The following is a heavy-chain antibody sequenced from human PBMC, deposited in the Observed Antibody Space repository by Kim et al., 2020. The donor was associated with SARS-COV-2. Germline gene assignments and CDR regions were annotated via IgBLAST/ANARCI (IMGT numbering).Heavy chain of an antibody. J-gene: IGHJ4*02. CDR2: INPSGGST. D-gene: IGHD1-26*01. CDR1: GYTFTNYY. Sequence: AEGKGACKASGYTFTNYYMYWVRQAPGQGLEWMGIINPSGGSTSYAQKFQGRVTMTRETSTSTVYMELSSLRSEDTAVYYCARGGRWEVLNYFDFWGQGTLVTVSS. CDR3: ARGGRWEVLNYFDF. V-gene: IGHV1-46*01.